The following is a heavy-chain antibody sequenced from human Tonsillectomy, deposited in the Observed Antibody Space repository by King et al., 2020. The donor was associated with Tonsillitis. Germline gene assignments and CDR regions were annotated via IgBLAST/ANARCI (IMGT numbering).Heavy chain of an antibody. D-gene: IGHD3-10*01. V-gene: IGHV4-39*01. CDR2: IYDSVST. J-gene: IGHJ3*02. CDR3: SRLTFGSGTYNAFDI. Sequence: QLQESGPGLVKSSETLSLTCTVSGDSISSDSHYWGWIRQPPGKELQWIGSIYDSVSTQYNPSLKSRVTLSVDTSKNHLSLKLSSVTAADTAIYYCSRLTFGSGTYNAFDIWGQGTRVTVSS. CDR1: GDSISSDSHY.